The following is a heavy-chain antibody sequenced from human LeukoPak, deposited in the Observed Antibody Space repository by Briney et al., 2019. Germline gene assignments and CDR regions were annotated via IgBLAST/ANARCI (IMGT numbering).Heavy chain of an antibody. CDR1: GGSISSYY. CDR3: ASMSTITDAFGI. D-gene: IGHD5/OR15-5a*01. Sequence: SSETLSLTCTVSGGSISSYYWSWIRQPPGKGLEWIGYIYYSGSTNYNPSLKSRVTISVDTSKNQFSLKLSSVTAADTAVYYCASMSTITDAFGIWGQGTMVTVSS. CDR2: IYYSGST. V-gene: IGHV4-59*01. J-gene: IGHJ3*02.